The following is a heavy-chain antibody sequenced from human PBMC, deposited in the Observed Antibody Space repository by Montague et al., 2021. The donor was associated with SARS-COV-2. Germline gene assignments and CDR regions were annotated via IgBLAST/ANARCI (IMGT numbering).Heavy chain of an antibody. CDR3: AREGYRSGSFYIDY. Sequence: YAVSVKRRLTISRDNSKNKLYLQMDSLRPEDTAVYYCAREGYRSGSFYIDYWGQGTLVTVSS. D-gene: IGHD1-26*01. V-gene: IGHV3-30*01. J-gene: IGHJ4*01.